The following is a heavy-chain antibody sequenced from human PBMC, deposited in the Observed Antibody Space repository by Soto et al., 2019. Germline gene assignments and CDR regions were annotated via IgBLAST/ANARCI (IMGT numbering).Heavy chain of an antibody. CDR3: ASEGTSIEGSTYDYYSGLHV. Sequence: QVQLVQSGAEVKKPGSSVKVSCKASGGTFRSYGFTWLRQARGQGLEWMGGIILLFPTPTYAPKVQDRLTIDAAVSTKYAYIELSSLRSEDTAVYYGASEGTSIEGSTYDYYSGLHVWGQGTTVIVSS. V-gene: IGHV1-69*01. D-gene: IGHD3-10*01. CDR2: IILLFPTP. CDR1: GGTFRSYG. J-gene: IGHJ6*02.